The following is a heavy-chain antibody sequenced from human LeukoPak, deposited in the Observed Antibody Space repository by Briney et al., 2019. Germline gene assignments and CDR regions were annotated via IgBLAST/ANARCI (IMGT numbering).Heavy chain of an antibody. D-gene: IGHD2-15*01. CDR2: IYSGGST. Sequence: GFTVXXNXXXWVXQAXGXXXXXXSVIYSGGSTYSADSVKGRFTISRDNSKNTLYLQMNSLRAEDTAVYYCARDLDCSGGSCYSYWGQGTLVTVSS. CDR3: ARDLDCSGGSCYSY. V-gene: IGHV3-66*02. J-gene: IGHJ4*02. CDR1: GFTVXXNX.